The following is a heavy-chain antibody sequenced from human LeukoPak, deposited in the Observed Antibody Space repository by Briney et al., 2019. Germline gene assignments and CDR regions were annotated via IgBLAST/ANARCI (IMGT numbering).Heavy chain of an antibody. CDR1: GFTFSNFA. J-gene: IGHJ4*02. CDR2: ISGSSSTI. V-gene: IGHV3-48*02. CDR3: ATYYYGSGSYRYFDY. D-gene: IGHD3-10*01. Sequence: GGSLRLSCAASGFTFSNFAMSWVRQAPGKGLEWVSYISGSSSTIYADSVKGRFTISRDNARNSLYLQMNSLRDEDTAVYYCATYYYGSGSYRYFDYWGQGTLVTASS.